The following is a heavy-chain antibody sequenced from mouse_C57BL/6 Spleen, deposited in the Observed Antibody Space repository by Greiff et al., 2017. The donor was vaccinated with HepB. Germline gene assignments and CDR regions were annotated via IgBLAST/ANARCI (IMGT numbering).Heavy chain of an antibody. J-gene: IGHJ1*03. V-gene: IGHV1-18*01. CDR3: ARGPYSNYPYWYFDV. D-gene: IGHD2-5*01. Sequence: EVQRVESGPELVKPGASVKIPCKASGYTFTDYNMDWVKQSHGKSLEWIGDINPNNGGTIYNQKFKGKATLIVDKSSSTAYMELRSLTSEDTAVYYCARGPYSNYPYWYFDVWGTGTTVTVSS. CDR1: GYTFTDYN. CDR2: INPNNGGT.